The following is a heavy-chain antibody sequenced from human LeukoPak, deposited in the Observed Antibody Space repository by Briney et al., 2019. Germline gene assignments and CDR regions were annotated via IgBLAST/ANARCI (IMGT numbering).Heavy chain of an antibody. CDR1: GGSISSYY. D-gene: IGHD2-15*01. V-gene: IGHV4-59*12. CDR3: ARDVICSGGSCYPQEWFDP. J-gene: IGHJ5*02. CDR2: IYYSGST. Sequence: SETLSLTCTVSGGSISSYYWSWIRQPPGKGLEWIGYIYYSGSTNYNPSLKSRVTMSVDTSKNQFSLKLSSVTAADTAVYYCARDVICSGGSCYPQEWFDPWGQGTLVTVSS.